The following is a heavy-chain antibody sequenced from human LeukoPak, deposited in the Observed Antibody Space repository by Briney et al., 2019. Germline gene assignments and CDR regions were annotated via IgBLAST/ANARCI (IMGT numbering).Heavy chain of an antibody. CDR3: ARENWNDGSVDH. V-gene: IGHV1-2*02. J-gene: IGHJ4*02. CDR2: INPNSGDT. CDR1: GYTFTGYY. D-gene: IGHD1-1*01. Sequence: ASVKVSCKASGYTFTGYYMHWVRQAPGQGLEWMGWINPNSGDTNYAQKFQGRVTMTRDTSISTAYMELSRLRSDDTAVYYCARENWNDGSVDHWGQGTLVTVSS.